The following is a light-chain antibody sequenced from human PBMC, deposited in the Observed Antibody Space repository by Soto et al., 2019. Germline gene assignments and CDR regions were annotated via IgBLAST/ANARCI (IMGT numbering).Light chain of an antibody. J-gene: IGKJ1*01. CDR2: GAS. V-gene: IGKV3-20*01. Sequence: VLTQSPVTLSLSPGERATLSCRANQSIRTFLAWYQQKPGQAPRLLIYGASSRATGIPDRFSGSGSGTDFTLTISRLEPEDFAVYYCQQYGSSPWTFGQGTKVDIK. CDR1: QSIRTF. CDR3: QQYGSSPWT.